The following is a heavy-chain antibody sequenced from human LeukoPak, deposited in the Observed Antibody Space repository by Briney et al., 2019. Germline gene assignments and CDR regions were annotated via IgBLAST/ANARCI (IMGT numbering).Heavy chain of an antibody. Sequence: SETLSLACTVSGSSISSSSYYWGWIRQPPGKGLEWVGSIYYSGSTYYNPSLKSRVTISVDTSKNQFSLKLSSVTAADTAVYYCARQQSGSYLVGFDYWGQGTLVTVSS. CDR2: IYYSGST. CDR3: ARQQSGSYLVGFDY. D-gene: IGHD1-26*01. J-gene: IGHJ4*02. V-gene: IGHV4-39*01. CDR1: GSSISSSSYY.